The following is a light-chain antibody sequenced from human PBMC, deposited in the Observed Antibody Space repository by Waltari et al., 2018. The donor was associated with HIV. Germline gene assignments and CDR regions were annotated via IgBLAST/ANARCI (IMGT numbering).Light chain of an antibody. CDR2: PIH. CDR1: SLSTHY. CDR3: NSRDRAGHHVV. Sequence: SELTHDPAVSVALGQTVSIPCQGDSLSTHYANWYLQKPGQAPVLVISPIHNRPSGIPDRFSGSSSGNTASLTITGAQAEDEGDYYCNSRDRAGHHVVFGGGTKLTVL. V-gene: IGLV3-19*01. J-gene: IGLJ3*02.